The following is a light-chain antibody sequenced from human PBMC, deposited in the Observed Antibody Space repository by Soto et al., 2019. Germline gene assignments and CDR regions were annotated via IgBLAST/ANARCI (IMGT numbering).Light chain of an antibody. J-gene: IGKJ1*01. CDR1: QNITNNY. Sequence: EIVLTQSPGTLSLSPGERATLHCRASQNITNNYVAWYQHKPGQAPRLLIYGASSRATGIPVRFSGSGSGTDFTLTISRLEPEDFAVYYCQQHGNSPRTFGQGTKV. CDR2: GAS. CDR3: QQHGNSPRT. V-gene: IGKV3-20*01.